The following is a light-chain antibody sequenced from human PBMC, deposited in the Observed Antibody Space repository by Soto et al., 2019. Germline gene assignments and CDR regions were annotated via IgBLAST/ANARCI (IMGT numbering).Light chain of an antibody. CDR1: QSINSW. Sequence: DIQMTQSPSTLSASVGDRVTITCRASQSINSWLAWYQQKPGKAPNLLIYKASSLESGVPSRFSGSGSGTELTLTISSLQPDDFATYYCQQYDSYSWTFGQGTKVEIK. CDR3: QQYDSYSWT. CDR2: KAS. J-gene: IGKJ1*01. V-gene: IGKV1-5*03.